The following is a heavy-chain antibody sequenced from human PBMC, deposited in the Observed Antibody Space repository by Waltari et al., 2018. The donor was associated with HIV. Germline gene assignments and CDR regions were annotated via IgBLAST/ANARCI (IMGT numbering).Heavy chain of an antibody. CDR1: GFTFSNAW. D-gene: IGHD3-3*01. CDR2: NKTRSDSGTT. CDR3: TTDPGSRYYDFWSGYSTLGY. J-gene: IGHJ4*02. V-gene: IGHV3-15*01. Sequence: EVQLVESGGGCVQPGGSLRLSCAASGFTFSNAWMTWVRQAQGLECLGRNKTRSDSGTTDYAAPVKGRFGVSRDDSKNTLILQMNSLKTEDTAVYYCTTDPGSRYYDFWSGYSTLGYWGQGTLVTVSS.